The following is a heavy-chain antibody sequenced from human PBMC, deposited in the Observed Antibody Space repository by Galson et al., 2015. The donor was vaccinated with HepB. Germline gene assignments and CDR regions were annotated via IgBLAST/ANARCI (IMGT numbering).Heavy chain of an antibody. Sequence: SLRLSCAASGFTFSSYAMHWVRQAPGKGLEWVAVISYDGSNKYYADSVKGRFTISRDNSKNTLYLQMNSLRAEDTAVYYCARDFSLSRGYSYGKGFDYWGQGTLVTVSS. CDR1: GFTFSSYA. J-gene: IGHJ4*02. CDR3: ARDFSLSRGYSYGKGFDY. D-gene: IGHD5-18*01. CDR2: ISYDGSNK. V-gene: IGHV3-30*04.